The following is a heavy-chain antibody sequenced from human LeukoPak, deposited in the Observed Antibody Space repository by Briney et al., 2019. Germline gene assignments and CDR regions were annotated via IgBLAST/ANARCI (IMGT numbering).Heavy chain of an antibody. CDR1: GFTFSTYT. CDR3: ASEDVAAAGINY. V-gene: IGHV3-21*01. J-gene: IGHJ4*02. D-gene: IGHD6-13*01. Sequence: GGSLRLSCVASGFTFSTYTINWVRQTPGKGLEWVSSISGSSYYIYYADSVKGRFTISRDNAKNSLYLQMNSLRAEDTAVYYCASEDVAAAGINYWGQGTLVTVSS. CDR2: ISGSSYYI.